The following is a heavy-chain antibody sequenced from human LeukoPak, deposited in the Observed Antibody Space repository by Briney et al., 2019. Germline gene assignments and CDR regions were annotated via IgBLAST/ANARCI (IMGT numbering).Heavy chain of an antibody. CDR1: GGSISSYY. V-gene: IGHV4-59*01. J-gene: IGHJ4*02. D-gene: IGHD6-13*01. CDR3: ARDLAAAGPYYFDY. Sequence: PSETLSLTCTVSGGSISSYYWSWIRQPPGEGLEWIGYIYYSGSTNYNPSLKSRVTISVDTSKNQFSLKLSSVTAADTAVYYCARDLAAAGPYYFDYWGQGTLVTVSS. CDR2: IYYSGST.